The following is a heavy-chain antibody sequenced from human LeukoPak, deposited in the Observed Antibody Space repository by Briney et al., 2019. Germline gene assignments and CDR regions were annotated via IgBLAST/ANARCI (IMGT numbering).Heavy chain of an antibody. CDR3: AKNTYYYDSSGYYPFDAFDI. Sequence: GGSLRLSCAASGFIFSDHAMHWVRQAPGKGLEWVSGISWNSGSIGYADSVKGRFTISRDNAKNSLYLQMNSLRAEDTALYYCAKNTYYYDSSGYYPFDAFDIWGQGTMVTVSS. J-gene: IGHJ3*02. D-gene: IGHD3-22*01. CDR2: ISWNSGSI. CDR1: GFIFSDHA. V-gene: IGHV3-9*01.